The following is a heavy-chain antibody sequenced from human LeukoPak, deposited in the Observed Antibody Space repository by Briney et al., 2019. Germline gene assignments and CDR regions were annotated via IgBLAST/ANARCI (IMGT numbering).Heavy chain of an antibody. CDR3: AAGVWGSIDY. CDR1: GFTFSSYE. J-gene: IGHJ4*02. CDR2: ISSSGSTI. V-gene: IGHV3-48*03. Sequence: GGSLRLSCAASGFTFSSYEMNWVRQATGKGLEWVSYISSSGSTIYYADSVKGRFTISRDNAKNSLYLQINRLRAEDTAVYYCAAGVWGSIDYWGEGTLVSVSS. D-gene: IGHD3-16*01.